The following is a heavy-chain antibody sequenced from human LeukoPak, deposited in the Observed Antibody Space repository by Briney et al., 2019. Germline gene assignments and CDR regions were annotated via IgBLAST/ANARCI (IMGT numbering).Heavy chain of an antibody. CDR1: GYSISSGYY. J-gene: IGHJ2*01. V-gene: IGHV4-38-2*02. CDR2: INHSGST. Sequence: SETLSLTCAVSGYSISSGYYWGWIRQPPGKGLEWIGSINHSGSTYYNPSLKSRVTISVDTSKNQFSLKLSSVTAADTAVYYCARDQRIGYSSGWYNWYFDLWGRGTLVTVSS. CDR3: ARDQRIGYSSGWYNWYFDL. D-gene: IGHD6-19*01.